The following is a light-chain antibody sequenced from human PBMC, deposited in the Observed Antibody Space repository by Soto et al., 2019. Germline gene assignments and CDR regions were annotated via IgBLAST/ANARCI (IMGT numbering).Light chain of an antibody. V-gene: IGKV3-20*01. CDR2: GAS. J-gene: IGKJ1*01. Sequence: EIVLTQSPGTLSLAPGERATLSCRASQSVSSSYLVWYQQKPGQAPRLLIYGASSRATGIPDRFSGSGSGTDIALTISRLEPEDFAVYYCQRYESSSWTFGQWIKVEIK. CDR1: QSVSSSY. CDR3: QRYESSSWT.